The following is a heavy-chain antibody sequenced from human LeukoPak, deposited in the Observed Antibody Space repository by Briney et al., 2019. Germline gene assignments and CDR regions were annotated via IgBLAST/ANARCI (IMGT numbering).Heavy chain of an antibody. Sequence: ASVKVSCKASGYTFTGYYMHWVRQAPGQGLEWMGWINPNSGGTIYAQKFQGRVTMTRDTSISTAYMELSRLRSDDTAVYYCARNIWFGESADAFDIWGQGTMVTVSS. CDR3: ARNIWFGESADAFDI. CDR2: INPNSGGT. J-gene: IGHJ3*02. CDR1: GYTFTGYY. V-gene: IGHV1-2*02. D-gene: IGHD3-10*01.